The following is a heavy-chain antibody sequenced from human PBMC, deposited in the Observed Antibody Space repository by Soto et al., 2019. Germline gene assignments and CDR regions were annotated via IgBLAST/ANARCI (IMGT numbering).Heavy chain of an antibody. Sequence: GESLKISCNGSGYSFTHYWVGWVRQMPGKGLEWMGILYPGDSDSRYSPSFQGQVTISVDKSISTAYLQWSSLRASDTAMYYCARHAQLSGYCFDFWGQGTLVPVS. V-gene: IGHV5-51*01. CDR3: ARHAQLSGYCFDF. CDR2: LYPGDSDS. J-gene: IGHJ4*02. CDR1: GYSFTHYW. D-gene: IGHD3-9*01.